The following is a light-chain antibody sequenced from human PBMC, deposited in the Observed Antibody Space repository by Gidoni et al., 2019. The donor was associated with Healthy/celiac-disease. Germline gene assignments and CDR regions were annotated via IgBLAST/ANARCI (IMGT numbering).Light chain of an antibody. V-gene: IGLV6-57*02. CDR3: QSYDSSNVV. CDR2: EDN. J-gene: IGLJ2*01. CDR1: SRSISSNY. Sequence: NFMLTQPHSVSESPGKTVTISCTGSSRSISSNYLQWYQHRPGSAPTTVIYEDNQRPSGVPDRFSGSIDSSSNSASLTISGLKTEDEADYYCQSYDSSNVVFGGGTKLTVL.